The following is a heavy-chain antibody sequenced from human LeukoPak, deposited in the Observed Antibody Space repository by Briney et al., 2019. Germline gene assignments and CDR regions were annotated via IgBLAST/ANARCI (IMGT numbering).Heavy chain of an antibody. V-gene: IGHV1-69*05. D-gene: IGHD4-17*01. CDR3: ARSNETPDYGDYQSAYDAFDI. CDR2: IIPIFGTA. CDR1: GCTFSSYA. J-gene: IGHJ3*02. Sequence: SVKVSCKASGCTFSSYAISWVRQAPGQGLEWMGRIIPIFGTANYAQKFQGRVTITTDESTSTAYMELSSLRSEDTAVYYCARSNETPDYGDYQSAYDAFDIWGQGTMVTVSS.